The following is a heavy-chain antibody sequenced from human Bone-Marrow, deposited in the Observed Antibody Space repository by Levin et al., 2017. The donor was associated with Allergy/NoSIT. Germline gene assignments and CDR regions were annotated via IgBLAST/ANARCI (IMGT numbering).Heavy chain of an antibody. V-gene: IGHV1-2*02. CDR3: ALTYLGSADYFDY. D-gene: IGHD2-15*01. Sequence: GESLKISCKASGYTFTGYYIHWVRQAPGQGLEWMGWMHPNTGVTDYAQNFRGRVTMTRDTSVSTAHMEVNSLRSDDTALYYCALTYLGSADYFDYWGQGTLVTVSS. CDR1: GYTFTGYY. CDR2: MHPNTGVT. J-gene: IGHJ4*02.